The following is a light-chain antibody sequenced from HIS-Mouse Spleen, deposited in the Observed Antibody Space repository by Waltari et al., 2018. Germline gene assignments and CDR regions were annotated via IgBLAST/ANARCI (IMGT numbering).Light chain of an antibody. CDR1: QCVSSIY. Sequence: EIVLTQSPGTLSLSPGERPTLSCRASQCVSSIYLAWYQQKPRHAPRLLIYGASSSATGIPDRFSGSRSGTDFTLTISRLEPEDFAVYYCQQYEAFGQGTKVEIK. J-gene: IGKJ1*01. CDR3: QQYEA. V-gene: IGKV3-20*01. CDR2: GAS.